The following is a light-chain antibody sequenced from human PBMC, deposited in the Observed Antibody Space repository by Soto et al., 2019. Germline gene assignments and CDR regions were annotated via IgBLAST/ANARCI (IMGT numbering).Light chain of an antibody. J-gene: IGLJ1*01. CDR1: SSDIGAYDY. V-gene: IGLV2-14*03. Sequence: QSVLTQPASVSGSPGQSIAISCTGTSSDIGAYDYVSWYQQHPDKAPKLMIYEVSNRPSGVSDRFSGSKSVNTATLTISGLQAEDEADYYCSSYPSSSTRVFGTGPKVTVL. CDR2: EVS. CDR3: SSYPSSSTRV.